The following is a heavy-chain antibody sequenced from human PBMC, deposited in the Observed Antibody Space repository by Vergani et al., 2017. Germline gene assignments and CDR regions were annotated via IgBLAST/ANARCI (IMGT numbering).Heavy chain of an antibody. CDR3: ATKSCGTPGCQIGYFRE. V-gene: IGHV3-30*03. J-gene: IGHJ1*01. Sequence: QVQLVESGGGVVQPGRSLRLSCAASGFTSSYYGMHWVRQAPGKGLEWVAVISYDGTQKYYADFVKGRFTISRDNSKSTLYLQMNSLRTEDTAVYYCATKSCGTPGCQIGYFREWGQGTLVTVSS. D-gene: IGHD1-1*01. CDR1: GFTSSYYG. CDR2: ISYDGTQK.